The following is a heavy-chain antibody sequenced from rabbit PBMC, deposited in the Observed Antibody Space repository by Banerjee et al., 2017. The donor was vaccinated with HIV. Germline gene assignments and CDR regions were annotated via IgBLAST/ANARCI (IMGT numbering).Heavy chain of an antibody. J-gene: IGHJ6*01. V-gene: IGHV1S45*01. D-gene: IGHD3-1*01. CDR2: INTGGSGSA. CDR1: GFDFSSSYW. CDR3: ARGSKF. Sequence: QEQLVESGGGLVQPEGSLTLTCTASGFDFSSSYWIYWVRQAPGKGLEWIGTINTGGSGSADYASWENGRFTISKTSSTTVTLQLNSLSVADTATYFFARGSKFWGPGTLVTVS.